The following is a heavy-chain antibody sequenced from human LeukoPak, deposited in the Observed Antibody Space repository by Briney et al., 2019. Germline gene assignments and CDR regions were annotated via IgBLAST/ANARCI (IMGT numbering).Heavy chain of an antibody. CDR2: INANHGGT. CDR1: GYTFTDYN. J-gene: IGHJ4*02. CDR3: ARHRDFDSTGYYYPLFDY. Sequence: ASVKVSCKASGYTFTDYNMHWVRQAPGQGLEWMGWINANHGGTNYAQQFQGRVTMTRDTSISTAYMELSRLRSDDAAVYYCARHRDFDSTGYYYPLFDYWGQGTLVTVSS. V-gene: IGHV1-2*02. D-gene: IGHD3-22*01.